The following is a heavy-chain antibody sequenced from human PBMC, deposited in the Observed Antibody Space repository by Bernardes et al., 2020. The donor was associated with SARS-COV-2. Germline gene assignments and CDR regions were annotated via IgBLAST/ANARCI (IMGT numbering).Heavy chain of an antibody. D-gene: IGHD3-3*01. CDR3: AKRGITIFGVVIHAEYFQH. CDR1: GFTFSSYA. CDR2: ISGSGGST. J-gene: IGHJ1*01. V-gene: IGHV3-23*01. Sequence: GGSLRLSCAASGFTFSSYAMSWVRQAPGKGLEWVSAISGSGGSTYYADSVKGRFTISRDNSKNTLYLQMNSLRAEDTAVYYCAKRGITIFGVVIHAEYFQHWGRGTPVSVSS.